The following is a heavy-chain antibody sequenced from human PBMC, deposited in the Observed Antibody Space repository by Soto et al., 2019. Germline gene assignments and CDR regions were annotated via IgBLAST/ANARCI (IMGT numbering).Heavy chain of an antibody. V-gene: IGHV3-9*01. D-gene: IGHD6-13*01. CDR3: VTDASINWYSAPLRN. CDR2: VSWNSGSR. CDR1: GFTFDDYA. Sequence: PGGSLRLSCAASGFTFDDYAMHWVRQVPGKGLEWVSGVSWNSGSRGYGDSGKGRVAISRDNAKNSLHLRMNSLSAEDTAFYYCVTDASINWYSAPLRNWGQGT. J-gene: IGHJ1*01.